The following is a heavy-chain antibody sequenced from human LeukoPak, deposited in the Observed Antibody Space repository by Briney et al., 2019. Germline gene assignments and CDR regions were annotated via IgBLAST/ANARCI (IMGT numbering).Heavy chain of an antibody. CDR2: IIPIRGIA. CDR3: ARVGGPAFFAGFRYYGMDV. J-gene: IGHJ6*02. D-gene: IGHD3-9*01. V-gene: IGHV1-69*04. Sequence: GASVEVSCKASGGTFSSYAISWVRQAPGQGLEWMGRIIPIRGIANYAQKFQGRVTITADKSTSTAYMELSSLRSEDTAVYYCARVGGPAFFAGFRYYGMDVWGQGTTVTVSS. CDR1: GGTFSSYA.